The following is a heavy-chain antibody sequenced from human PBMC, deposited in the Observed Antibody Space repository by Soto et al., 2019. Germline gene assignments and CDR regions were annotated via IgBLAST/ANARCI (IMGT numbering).Heavy chain of an antibody. CDR2: IYPGDSDT. J-gene: IGHJ5*02. CDR1: GYSFMSYW. CDR3: ANSEPIYAPKWFDP. Sequence: GESLNTSCKSSGYSFMSYWIGWVGPIPGKELEWMGIIYPGDSDTRYSPSFQGQITISADKSISTAYLQWSSLNASDTSMYYRANSEPIYAPKWFDPWGQGTLVTNSS. D-gene: IGHD2-2*01. V-gene: IGHV5-51*01.